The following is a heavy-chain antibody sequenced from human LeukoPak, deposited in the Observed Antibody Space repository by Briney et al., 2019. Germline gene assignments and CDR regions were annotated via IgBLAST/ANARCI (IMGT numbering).Heavy chain of an antibody. CDR2: IFSSSTYI. CDR1: GFAFNTYS. V-gene: IGHV3-21*06. D-gene: IGHD6-13*01. Sequence: GGSLRLSCAASGFAFNTYSMNWVRQAPGKGLEWVSFIFSSSTYIYYTDSVKGRFTISRDNAKNSLYLQMNSLRAEDTAVYYCARVGYSSSWSPSDYWGQGALVTVSS. CDR3: ARVGYSSSWSPSDY. J-gene: IGHJ4*02.